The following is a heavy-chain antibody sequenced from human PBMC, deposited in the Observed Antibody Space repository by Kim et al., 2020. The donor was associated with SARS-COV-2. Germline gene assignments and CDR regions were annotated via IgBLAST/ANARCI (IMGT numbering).Heavy chain of an antibody. D-gene: IGHD3-9*01. Sequence: GGSLRLSCEASGFTFSNAWMSWVRQAPGKGLEWVGHFKSKTDGGTTDYAAPVKGRFTISRDDSKNTLYLQMNSLKTEDTAVYYCTTPLRRDILTGYYAHDAFDIWGQGTMVTVSS. CDR1: GFTFSNAW. CDR3: TTPLRRDILTGYYAHDAFDI. J-gene: IGHJ3*02. CDR2: FKSKTDGGTT. V-gene: IGHV3-15*01.